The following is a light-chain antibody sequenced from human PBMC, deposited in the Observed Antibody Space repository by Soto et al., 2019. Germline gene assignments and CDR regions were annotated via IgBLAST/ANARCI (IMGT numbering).Light chain of an antibody. J-gene: IGLJ1*01. CDR1: SSDVGGYKY. Sequence: QSALTQPASVSGSPGQSITISCTGTSSDVGGYKYVSWYQQHPGKAPKLMIYEVSNRPSGVSNRFSGSKSGNTASLTISGLQAEYEADYYCSSYTSSSTLPYVFGTGTKLTVL. V-gene: IGLV2-14*01. CDR3: SSYTSSSTLPYV. CDR2: EVS.